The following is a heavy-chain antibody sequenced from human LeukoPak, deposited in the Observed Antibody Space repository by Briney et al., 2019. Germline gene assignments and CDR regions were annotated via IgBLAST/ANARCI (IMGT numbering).Heavy chain of an antibody. Sequence: GSLRLSCAGSGFTFSDYVMRWVRQPPAKGLESVSAISPSGGNTYYPDSVKGRFTISRDNSKNTLHLQMNSLRAEDTAVYYCAKVGERISLVRGVTGFDSWGQGTQVTVSS. CDR2: ISPSGGNT. CDR3: AKVGERISLVRGVTGFDS. V-gene: IGHV3-23*01. J-gene: IGHJ4*02. CDR1: GFTFSDYV. D-gene: IGHD3-10*01.